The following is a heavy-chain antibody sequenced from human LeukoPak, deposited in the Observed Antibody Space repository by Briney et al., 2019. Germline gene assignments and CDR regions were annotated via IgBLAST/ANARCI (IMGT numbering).Heavy chain of an antibody. J-gene: IGHJ4*02. Sequence: GGSLRLSCAASGFTFSSYEMNWVRQAPGKGLEWVSYISSSGSTIYYADSVKGRFTISRDNAKNSLYLQMNSLRPEDTAVYYCARGPYYDSSGYYYVSYFDYWGQGTLVTVSS. CDR3: ARGPYYDSSGYYYVSYFDY. V-gene: IGHV3-48*03. D-gene: IGHD3-22*01. CDR1: GFTFSSYE. CDR2: ISSSGSTI.